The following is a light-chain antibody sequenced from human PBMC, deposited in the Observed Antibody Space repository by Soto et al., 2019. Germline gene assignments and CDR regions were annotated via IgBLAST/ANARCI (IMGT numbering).Light chain of an antibody. V-gene: IGLV2-8*01. J-gene: IGLJ1*01. CDR3: SSYVGSNNYV. Sequence: QSVLAQPPSGSGSPGQSVTISCTGTSSDVGGYNYVSWYQQHPGKAPKLMIYEVSKRPSGVPDRFSGSKSGNTASLTVSGLQAEDEADYYCSSYVGSNNYVFGTGTKATVL. CDR2: EVS. CDR1: SSDVGGYNY.